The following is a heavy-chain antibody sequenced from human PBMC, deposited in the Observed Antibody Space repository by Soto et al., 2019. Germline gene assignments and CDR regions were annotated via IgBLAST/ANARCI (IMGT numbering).Heavy chain of an antibody. V-gene: IGHV1-18*01. D-gene: IGHD3-22*01. CDR3: AREYYYDRSGYYADAFDI. CDR1: GYTFTSYG. CDR2: ISAYNGNT. J-gene: IGHJ3*02. Sequence: QVQLVQSGAEVKKPGASVKVSCKASGYTFTSYGISWVRQAPGQGLEWMGWISAYNGNTNYAQKLQGRVTMTTDTSTSTADMELRSLRSDDTAVYYCAREYYYDRSGYYADAFDIWGQGTMVTVSS.